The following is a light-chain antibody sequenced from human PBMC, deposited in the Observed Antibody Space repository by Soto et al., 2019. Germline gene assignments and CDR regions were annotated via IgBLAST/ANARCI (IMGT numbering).Light chain of an antibody. V-gene: IGLV2-14*02. CDR3: SSYTSRGTYV. CDR2: DVS. Sequence: QSVLTQPASVSGSPGQSITISCTGTSSDVGSYNLVSWYQQHPGKAPKLMIYDVSNRPSGVSYRFSGSKSGNAASLTISGLQAEDEGDFYCSSYTSRGTYVFGTGTKVTVL. J-gene: IGLJ1*01. CDR1: SSDVGSYNL.